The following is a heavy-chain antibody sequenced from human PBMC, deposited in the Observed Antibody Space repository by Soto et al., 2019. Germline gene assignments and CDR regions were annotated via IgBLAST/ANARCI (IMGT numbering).Heavy chain of an antibody. CDR3: ARGALGASSVADIMNPAKQYYTMNV. J-gene: IGHJ6*02. Sequence: PGESLKISCKGSGYSFTSYWIGWVRQMPGKGLEWMGIIYPGDSDTRYSPSFQGQVTISADKSISTAYLQWSSLKASDTAMYYCARGALGASSVADIMNPAKQYYTMNVWGQGTTVTVSS. CDR2: IYPGDSDT. CDR1: GYSFTSYW. D-gene: IGHD1-26*01. V-gene: IGHV5-51*01.